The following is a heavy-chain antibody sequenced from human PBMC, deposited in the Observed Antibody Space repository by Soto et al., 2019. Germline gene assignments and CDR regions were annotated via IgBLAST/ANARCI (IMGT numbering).Heavy chain of an antibody. CDR2: ISAYNGNT. V-gene: IGHV1-18*01. Sequence: GASVQVSCKASGYTFTSYGISWVRQAPGQGLEWMGWISAYNGNTNYAQKLQGRVTMTTDTSTSTAYMELRSLRSDDTAVYYCARDQGSSGWYSRFYAEYFQHWGQGTLVTVSS. CDR1: GYTFTSYG. CDR3: ARDQGSSGWYSRFYAEYFQH. D-gene: IGHD6-19*01. J-gene: IGHJ1*01.